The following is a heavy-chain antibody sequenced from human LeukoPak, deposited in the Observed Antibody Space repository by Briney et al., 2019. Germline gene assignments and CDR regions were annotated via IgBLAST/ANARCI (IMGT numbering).Heavy chain of an antibody. Sequence: PGGSLRLSCAASGFTFTSYSMNWVRQAPGKGLEWVSTISGGGGSTYYADSVKGRFTISRDNSKNTLYLQVNSLRAEDTAVYYCARTHAFDIWGQGTMVTVSS. CDR2: ISGGGGST. D-gene: IGHD1-1*01. J-gene: IGHJ3*02. CDR3: ARTHAFDI. CDR1: GFTFTSYS. V-gene: IGHV3-23*01.